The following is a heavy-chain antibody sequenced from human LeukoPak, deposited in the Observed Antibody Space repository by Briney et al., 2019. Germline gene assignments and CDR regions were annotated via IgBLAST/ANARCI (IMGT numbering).Heavy chain of an antibody. CDR3: VNYGSGNYYNALVNPDRTDY. D-gene: IGHD3-10*01. J-gene: IGHJ4*02. CDR1: GFTFSSYS. Sequence: GGSLRLSCAASGFTFSSYSMNWVRQAPGKGLEWVSSISSSSSYIYYADSVKGRFTISRDNAKNSLYLQMNSLRAEDTAVYYCVNYGSGNYYNALVNPDRTDYWGQGTLVTVSS. CDR2: ISSSSSYI. V-gene: IGHV3-21*01.